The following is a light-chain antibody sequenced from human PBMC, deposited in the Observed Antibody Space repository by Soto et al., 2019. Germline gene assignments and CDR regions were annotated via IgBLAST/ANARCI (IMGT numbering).Light chain of an antibody. CDR2: GAS. J-gene: IGKJ4*01. V-gene: IGKV3-20*01. CDR3: QQYGSSPLT. Sequence: IVLTKSPGPLSLSSGDSATLSCGASQSVSSRYLAWYQQKPGQAPRLVIYGASTRTFDVPDRFSGKGSGTDGTGTISRLETEDCAVYYGQQYGSSPLTFGGGTKVDI. CDR1: QSVSSRY.